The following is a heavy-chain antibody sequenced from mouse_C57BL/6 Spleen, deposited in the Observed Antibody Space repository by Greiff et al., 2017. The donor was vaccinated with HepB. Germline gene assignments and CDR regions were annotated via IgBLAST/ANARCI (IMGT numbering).Heavy chain of an antibody. V-gene: IGHV3-6*01. CDR3: ARGFLLLDY. D-gene: IGHD2-1*01. Sequence: EVKLQESGPGLVKPSQSLSLTCSVTGYSITSGYYWNWIRQFPGNKLEWMGYISYDGSNNYNPSLKNQNSITRDTSKHQFFLKLNSVTTEDTATYYCARGFLLLDYWGQGTTLTVSS. CDR1: GYSITSGYY. CDR2: ISYDGSN. J-gene: IGHJ2*01.